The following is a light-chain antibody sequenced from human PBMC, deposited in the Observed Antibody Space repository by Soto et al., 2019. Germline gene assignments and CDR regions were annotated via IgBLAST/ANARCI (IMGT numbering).Light chain of an antibody. CDR2: DAS. J-gene: IGKJ5*01. V-gene: IGKV3D-20*02. Sequence: EIVLTHSPGTLSLSPGERATLSCRASQSVSSSYLAWYQQKPGQAPRLLIYDASNRATGILARFSGSGSGTDFTLTISSLEPEDFAVYYCQQRSNWPITFGHGTRLEIK. CDR3: QQRSNWPIT. CDR1: QSVSSSY.